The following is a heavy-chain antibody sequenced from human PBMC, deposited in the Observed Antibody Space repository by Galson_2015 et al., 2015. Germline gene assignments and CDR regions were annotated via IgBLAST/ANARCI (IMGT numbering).Heavy chain of an antibody. J-gene: IGHJ3*02. Sequence: SLRLSCKASGYTFTSYAMHWVRQAPGKGLEWVGVITYHGRNQTYADAVTGLFTIARENSKNTLYLQMNSLRAEDTAVYYCARGFWVTPAADVFDIWGQGTMVTVSS. D-gene: IGHD3-16*01. CDR2: ITYHGRNQ. CDR1: GYTFTSYA. CDR3: ARGFWVTPAADVFDI. V-gene: IGHV3-30*03.